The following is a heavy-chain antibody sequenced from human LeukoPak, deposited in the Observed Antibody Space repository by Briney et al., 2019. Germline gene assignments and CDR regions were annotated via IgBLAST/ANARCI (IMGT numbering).Heavy chain of an antibody. CDR1: GYTFTDFG. Sequence: ASVKVSCKASGYTFTDFGISWVRQAPGQGLEWMGWITADNGNTNYAQKFQGRVTMTTDTSTSTVYMELRSLRSDDTAVYYCARVQSSSWGYAFDIWGQGTMVTVSS. CDR2: ITADNGNT. V-gene: IGHV1-18*01. J-gene: IGHJ3*02. CDR3: ARVQSSSWGYAFDI. D-gene: IGHD6-13*01.